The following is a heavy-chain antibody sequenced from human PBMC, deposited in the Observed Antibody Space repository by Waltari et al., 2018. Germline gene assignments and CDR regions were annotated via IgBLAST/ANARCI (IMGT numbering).Heavy chain of an antibody. J-gene: IGHJ6*02. V-gene: IGHV3-74*01. Sequence: EVQLVESGGGLVQPGGSLRLSCTASGFLLSSDWMHWVRQVPGEGLVCVSRINGDGSGTTYADSVKGRFTITRDNARNTLYLEINSVRTEDTGVYYCAREENYYYAMDVWGQGTAVTVSS. CDR3: AREENYYYAMDV. CDR1: GFLLSSDW. CDR2: INGDGSGT.